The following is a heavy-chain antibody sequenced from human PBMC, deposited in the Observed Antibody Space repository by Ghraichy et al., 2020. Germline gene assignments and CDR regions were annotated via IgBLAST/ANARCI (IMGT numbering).Heavy chain of an antibody. D-gene: IGHD3-10*01. CDR1: GFTFSSYA. Sequence: GGSLRLSCAASGFTFSSYAMHWVRQAPGKGLEWVAVISYDGSNKYYADSVKGQFTISRDNSKNTLYLQMNSLRAEDTAVYYCARGTAVWFGELLGAFDIWGQGTMVTVSS. J-gene: IGHJ3*02. V-gene: IGHV3-30*04. CDR3: ARGTAVWFGELLGAFDI. CDR2: ISYDGSNK.